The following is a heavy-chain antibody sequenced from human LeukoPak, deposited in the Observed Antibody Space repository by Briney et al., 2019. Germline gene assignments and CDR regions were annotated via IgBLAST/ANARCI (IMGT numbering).Heavy chain of an antibody. V-gene: IGHV4-30-4*01. CDR1: GGSNSSGDYY. D-gene: IGHD4-17*01. J-gene: IGHJ6*04. CDR3: ARDRISDYVIYGMDV. Sequence: SQTLSLTCTVSGGSNSSGDYYWSWIRQPPGKGLEWIGYIYYSGSTYYNPSLKSRVTISVDTSKNQFSLKLSSVTAADTAVYYCARDRISDYVIYGMDVWGKGTTVTVSS. CDR2: IYYSGST.